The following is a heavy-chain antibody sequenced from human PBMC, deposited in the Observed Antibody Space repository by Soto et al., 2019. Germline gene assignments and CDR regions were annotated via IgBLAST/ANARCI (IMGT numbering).Heavy chain of an antibody. D-gene: IGHD2-8*01. Sequence: GGSLRLSCAASGFTFRDYWMSWVRQAPGKGLEWVATIKQDGSEKYYVDSVEGRFTISRDNAKNSLYLQMNSLRAEDSALYYCASNRVILMVYAIQDHYGMDVWGQGTTVTVSS. CDR1: GFTFRDYW. CDR3: ASNRVILMVYAIQDHYGMDV. CDR2: IKQDGSEK. J-gene: IGHJ6*02. V-gene: IGHV3-7*01.